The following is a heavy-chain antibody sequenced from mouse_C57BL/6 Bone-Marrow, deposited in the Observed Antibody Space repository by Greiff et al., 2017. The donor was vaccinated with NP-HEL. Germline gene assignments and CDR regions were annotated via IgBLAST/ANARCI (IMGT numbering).Heavy chain of an antibody. CDR2: IYPRDGST. CDR1: GYTFTSYD. Sequence: QVQLQQSGPELVKPGASVKLSCKASGYTFTSYDINWVKQRPGQGLEWIGWIYPRDGSTKYNEKFKGKATLTVDTSSSTAYMELHSLTSEDSAVYFCAREGDIYYDYDDGRWFAYWGQGTLVTVSA. J-gene: IGHJ3*01. CDR3: AREGDIYYDYDDGRWFAY. D-gene: IGHD2-4*01. V-gene: IGHV1-85*01.